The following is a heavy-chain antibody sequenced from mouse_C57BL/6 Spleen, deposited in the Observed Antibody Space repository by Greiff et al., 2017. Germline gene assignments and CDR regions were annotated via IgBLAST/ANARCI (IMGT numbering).Heavy chain of an antibody. CDR2: IYPGSGST. CDR3: ARRGGNTLYAMDY. D-gene: IGHD1-1*02. CDR1: GYTFTSYW. V-gene: IGHV1-55*01. J-gene: IGHJ4*01. Sequence: VQLQQSGAELVKPGASVKMSCKASGYTFTSYWITWVKQRPGQGLEWIGDIYPGSGSTNYNEKFKSKATLTVDTSSSTAYMQLSSLTSEDSAVYYCARRGGNTLYAMDYWGQGTSVTVSS.